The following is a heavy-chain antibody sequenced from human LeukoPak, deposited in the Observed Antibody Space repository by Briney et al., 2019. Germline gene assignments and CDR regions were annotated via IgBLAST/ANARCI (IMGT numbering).Heavy chain of an antibody. V-gene: IGHV4-59*01. D-gene: IGHD3-10*01. J-gene: IGHJ4*02. CDR3: ARAQYYGSGSYSPKFDY. CDR2: IYYSGST. Sequence: PSETLSLTCTVSGGSISSYYWSWIRQPPGKGLEWIGYIYYSGSTNYNPSLKSRVTISVDTSKNQFSLKLSSVTAADTAVYYCARAQYYGSGSYSPKFDYWGQGTLVTVSS. CDR1: GGSISSYY.